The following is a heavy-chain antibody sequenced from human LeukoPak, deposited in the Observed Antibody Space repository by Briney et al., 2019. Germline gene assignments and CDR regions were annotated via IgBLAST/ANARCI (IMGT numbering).Heavy chain of an antibody. CDR3: ARSTVITPYYFDY. J-gene: IGHJ4*02. CDR2: FSTSGST. V-gene: IGHV4-59*01. CDR1: GASISSYY. Sequence: SETLSLTCTVSGASISSYYWSWIRQPPGKGLEWIGYFSTSGSTNYNPSLKSRVTISVDTSKNQFSPKLSSVTAADTAVYYCARSTVITPYYFDYWGQGTLVTVSS. D-gene: IGHD4-17*01.